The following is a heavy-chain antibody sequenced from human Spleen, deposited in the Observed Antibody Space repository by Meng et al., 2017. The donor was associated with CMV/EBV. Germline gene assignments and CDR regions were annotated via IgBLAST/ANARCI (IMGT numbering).Heavy chain of an antibody. CDR1: GYTFTSYD. D-gene: IGHD1-26*01. J-gene: IGHJ4*02. Sequence: CKDSGYTFTSYDINWVRQATGQGLEWMGWMNPNSGNTGYAQKFQGRVTMTRNTSISTAYMELSSLRSEDTAVYYCARGEVGATSFDYWGQGTLVTVSS. CDR3: ARGEVGATSFDY. V-gene: IGHV1-8*01. CDR2: MNPNSGNT.